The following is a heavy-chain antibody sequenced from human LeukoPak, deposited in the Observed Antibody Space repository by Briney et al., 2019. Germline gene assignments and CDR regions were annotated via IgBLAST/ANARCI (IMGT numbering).Heavy chain of an antibody. D-gene: IGHD3-22*01. CDR2: IGTSSTTI. J-gene: IGHJ4*02. V-gene: IGHV3-48*01. Sequence: PGGSLRLSCAASGFTFSSYTMNWVRQPPGKGLEWVSNIGTSSTTIYYADSVKGRFTISRDNSKNTLYLQLNSLRAEDTAVYYCVRDDDRPDNGLDYWGQGTLVTVSS. CDR3: VRDDDRPDNGLDY. CDR1: GFTFSSYT.